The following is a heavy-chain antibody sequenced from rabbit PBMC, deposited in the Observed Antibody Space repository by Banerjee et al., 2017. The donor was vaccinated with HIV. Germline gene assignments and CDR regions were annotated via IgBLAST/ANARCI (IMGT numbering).Heavy chain of an antibody. Sequence: QSLEESGGGLVKPEGSLTLTCKASGFSFSHKYVMCWVRQAPGKGLEWIACIYAGSSGSTYYASWAKGRFTISKTSSTTVTLQMTSLTAADTATYFCARSAGSADYSYDLWGQGTLVTVS. CDR3: ARSAGSADYSYDL. V-gene: IGHV1S40*01. D-gene: IGHD4-2*01. J-gene: IGHJ4*01. CDR2: IYAGSSGST. CDR1: GFSFSHKYV.